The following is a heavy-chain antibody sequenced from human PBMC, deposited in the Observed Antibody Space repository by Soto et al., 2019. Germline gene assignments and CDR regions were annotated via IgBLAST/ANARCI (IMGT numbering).Heavy chain of an antibody. Sequence: GGSLRLSCAASGFTFSSYGMHWVRQAPGKGLEWVAVISYDGSNKYYADSVKGRFTISRDNSKNTLYLQMNSLRAEDTAVYYCAKDLNNLWCFDYWGQGTLVTVSS. CDR1: GFTFSSYG. V-gene: IGHV3-30*18. CDR3: AKDLNNLWCFDY. CDR2: ISYDGSNK. D-gene: IGHD2-8*01. J-gene: IGHJ4*02.